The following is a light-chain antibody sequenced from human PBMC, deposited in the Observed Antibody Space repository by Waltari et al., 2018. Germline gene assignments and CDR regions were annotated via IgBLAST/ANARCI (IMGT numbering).Light chain of an antibody. CDR2: NAS. Sequence: DIKVTQSPSSLSASVGDRVTITCQASQESSKFLNWYQQKPGKAPKLLIYNASKLKTGVPSSFSGSGSGTDFTLTISNLQPEDIATYYCLQYNNLPLTFGPGTKVDI. CDR1: QESSKF. V-gene: IGKV1-33*01. CDR3: LQYNNLPLT. J-gene: IGKJ3*01.